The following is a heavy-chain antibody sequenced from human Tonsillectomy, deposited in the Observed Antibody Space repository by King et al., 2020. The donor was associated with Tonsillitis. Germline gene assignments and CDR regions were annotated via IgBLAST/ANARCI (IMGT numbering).Heavy chain of an antibody. CDR2: IRYDGSNK. Sequence: VQLVQSGGGVVQPGGSLRLSCAASGFTFSSYGMHWVRQAPGKGLEWVAFIRYDGSNKYYSDSVKGRFTISRDNSKNTLYLQMNSLRAEDTAVYYCAKGQWLPIHSDASWGQGTLVTVSS. CDR1: GFTFSSYG. J-gene: IGHJ5*02. D-gene: IGHD6-19*01. V-gene: IGHV3-30*02. CDR3: AKGQWLPIHSDAS.